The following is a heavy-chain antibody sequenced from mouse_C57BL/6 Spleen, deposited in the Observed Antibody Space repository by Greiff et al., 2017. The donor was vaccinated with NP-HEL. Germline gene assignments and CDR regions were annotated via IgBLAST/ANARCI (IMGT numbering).Heavy chain of an antibody. D-gene: IGHD2-10*02. CDR2: IDPEDGDT. Sequence: VQLQQSGAELVRPGASVKLSCTASGFNIKDYYMHWVKQRPEQGLEWIGGIDPEDGDTDYAPKFQGKATMTADTSSNTAYLQLSSLTSEDTAVYYCTTTPYGNYDYWGQGTTLTVSS. CDR1: GFNIKDYY. CDR3: TTTPYGNYDY. V-gene: IGHV14-1*01. J-gene: IGHJ2*01.